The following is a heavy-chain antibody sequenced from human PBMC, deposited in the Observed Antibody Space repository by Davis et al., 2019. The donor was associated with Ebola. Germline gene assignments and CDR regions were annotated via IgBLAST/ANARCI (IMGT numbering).Heavy chain of an antibody. V-gene: IGHV4-39*07. CDR2: INHSGST. Sequence: MPSETLSLTCTVSGGSIGSSSYYWSWIRQPPGKGLEWIGEINHSGSTNYNPSLKSRVTISVDTSKNQFSLKLSSVTAADTAVYYCARDDTTTYYDILTGWGGMGGMDVWGQGTTVTVSS. J-gene: IGHJ6*02. D-gene: IGHD3-9*01. CDR3: ARDDTTTYYDILTGWGGMGGMDV. CDR1: GGSIGSSSYY.